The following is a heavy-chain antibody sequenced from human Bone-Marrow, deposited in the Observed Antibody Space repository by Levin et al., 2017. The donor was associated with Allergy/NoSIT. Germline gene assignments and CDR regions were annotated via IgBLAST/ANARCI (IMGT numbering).Heavy chain of an antibody. V-gene: IGHV6-1*01. CDR3: ARDKRGRITAHSDAFDI. J-gene: IGHJ3*02. CDR1: GDSVSSNSVA. Sequence: SETLSLTCAVSGDSVSSNSVAWNWIRQSPSRGLEWLGRTYYRFKWDTAYAQSVKSRITIKADTSKNQFSLQLNSVTPEDTAVYYCARDKRGRITAHSDAFDIWGQGTMVTVSS. CDR2: TYYRFKWDT. D-gene: IGHD6-13*01.